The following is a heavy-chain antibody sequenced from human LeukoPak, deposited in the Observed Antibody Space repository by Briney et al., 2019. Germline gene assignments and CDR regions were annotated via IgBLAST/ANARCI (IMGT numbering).Heavy chain of an antibody. J-gene: IGHJ5*01. D-gene: IGHD5-24*01. CDR2: VHYNGDT. CDR3: VRSRQMATLDS. Sequence: SSETLSLTCTVSGGSISGYYWNWIWQSPGKGLEWIGYVHYNGDTIYNPSLRSRVTISADTSKNQFSLNLRSVTAADTALYYCVRSRQMATLDSWGHGTLIIVSS. CDR1: GGSISGYY. V-gene: IGHV4-59*08.